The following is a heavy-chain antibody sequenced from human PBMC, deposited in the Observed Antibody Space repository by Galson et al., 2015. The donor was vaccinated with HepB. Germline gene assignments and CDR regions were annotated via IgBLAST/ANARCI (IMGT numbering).Heavy chain of an antibody. D-gene: IGHD3-3*01. CDR2: IKQDGSEK. CDR1: GFTFSSYW. V-gene: IGHV3-7*01. CDR3: ARGEATYYDFWSGYFGY. J-gene: IGHJ4*02. Sequence: SLRLSCAASGFTFSSYWMSWVRQAPGKGLEWVANIKQDGSEKYYVDSVKGRFTISRDNAKNSLYLQMNSLRAEDTAVYYCARGEATYYDFWSGYFGYWGQGTLVTVSS.